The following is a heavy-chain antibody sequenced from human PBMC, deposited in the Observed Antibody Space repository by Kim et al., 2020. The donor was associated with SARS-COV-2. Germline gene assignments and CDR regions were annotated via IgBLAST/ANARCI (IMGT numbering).Heavy chain of an antibody. D-gene: IGHD3-10*01. J-gene: IGHJ4*02. CDR1: GFTFSNYA. V-gene: IGHV3-23*01. CDR2: ISIRGGTT. CDR3: ASYYFGSGSSDY. Sequence: GGSLRLSCAASGFTFSNYAMTWVRQAPGKGLEWVSLISIRGGTTYYADSVRGRFTISRDNSKNSLYLQMNSLRAEDTAVYYCASYYFGSGSSDYWGQGTLVTVSS.